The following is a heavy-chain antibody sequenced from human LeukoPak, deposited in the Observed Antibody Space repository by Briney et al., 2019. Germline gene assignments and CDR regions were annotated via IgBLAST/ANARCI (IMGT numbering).Heavy chain of an antibody. CDR2: SSNGGTT. CDR3: ARASYCSGGSCYSAN. J-gene: IGHJ4*02. D-gene: IGHD2-15*01. Sequence: SSNGGTTYYANSVKGRFTISRDNSKSTLYLQMGSLRAEDMAVYYCARASYCSGGSCYSANWGQGTLVTVSS. V-gene: IGHV3-64*01.